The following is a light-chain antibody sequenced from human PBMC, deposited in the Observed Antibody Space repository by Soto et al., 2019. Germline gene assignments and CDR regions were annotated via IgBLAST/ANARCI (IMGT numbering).Light chain of an antibody. CDR3: AAWDDSLNGPL. Sequence: SVLTQPPSASGTPGQRVTISCSGSSSNIGTNAVNWYQQVPGTAPKLLIYSNNQRPSGVPDRFSGSKSGTSASLGVSGLQSEDEADYYCAAWDDSLNGPLFGGGTQLTVL. CDR2: SNN. V-gene: IGLV1-44*01. J-gene: IGLJ3*02. CDR1: SSNIGTNA.